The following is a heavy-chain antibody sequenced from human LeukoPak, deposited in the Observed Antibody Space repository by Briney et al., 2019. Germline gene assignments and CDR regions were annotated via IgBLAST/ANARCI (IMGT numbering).Heavy chain of an antibody. CDR3: ARVVSIAAAGDRFDY. Sequence: PGGSLRLSCAASVFTFNIYSMNWVRQAPGKGLECVSSITSSSSYIYYADSVTGRLTISRDNAKNSLCLQMNSLRDEDTAVYYCARVVSIAAAGDRFDYWGQGTLVTVSS. D-gene: IGHD6-13*01. V-gene: IGHV3-21*01. J-gene: IGHJ4*02. CDR2: ITSSSSYI. CDR1: VFTFNIYS.